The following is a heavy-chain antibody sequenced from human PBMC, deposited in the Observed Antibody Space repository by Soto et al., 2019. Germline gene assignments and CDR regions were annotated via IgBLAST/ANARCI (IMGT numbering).Heavy chain of an antibody. J-gene: IGHJ6*02. D-gene: IGHD5-12*01. Sequence: PGGSLRLSCAASGFTFSSYAISWVRQAPGKGLEWVSAISGSGGSTYYADSVKGRFTISRDNSKNTLYLQMNSLRAEDTAVYYCAKEQGYGPTYYYYGMDVWGQGTTVTVSS. CDR1: GFTFSSYA. CDR3: AKEQGYGPTYYYYGMDV. V-gene: IGHV3-23*01. CDR2: ISGSGGST.